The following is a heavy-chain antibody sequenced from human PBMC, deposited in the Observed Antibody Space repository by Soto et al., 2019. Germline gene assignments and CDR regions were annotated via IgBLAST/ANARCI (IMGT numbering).Heavy chain of an antibody. CDR1: GGSISSGDYY. J-gene: IGHJ4*02. Sequence: SETLSVTCTVSGGSISSGDYYWSWIRQPPGKGLEWIGYIYYSGSTYYNPSLKSRVTISVDTSKNQFSLKLSSVTAADTAVYYCAAMIVVVMSTDYWGQGTLVTVSS. CDR3: AAMIVVVMSTDY. D-gene: IGHD3-22*01. V-gene: IGHV4-30-4*01. CDR2: IYYSGST.